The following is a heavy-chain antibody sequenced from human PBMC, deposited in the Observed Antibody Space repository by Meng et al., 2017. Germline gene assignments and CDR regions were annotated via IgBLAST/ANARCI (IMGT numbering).Heavy chain of an antibody. D-gene: IGHD3-22*01. CDR3: ARGLTYYYDSSGYYFDY. CDR2: IYYSGST. CDR1: GGSVSSGSYY. V-gene: IGHV4-61*01. Sequence: GHLEGVGPGVVRPSETLALTFPVVGGSVSSGSYYWGWIRQPPGKGLEWIGYIYYSGSTNYNPSLKSRVTISVDTSKNQFSLKLSSVTAADTAVYYCARGLTYYYDSSGYYFDYWGQGTLVTVSS. J-gene: IGHJ4*02.